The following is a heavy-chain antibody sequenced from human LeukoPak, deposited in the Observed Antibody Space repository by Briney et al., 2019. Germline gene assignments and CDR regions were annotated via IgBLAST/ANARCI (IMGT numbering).Heavy chain of an antibody. J-gene: IGHJ4*02. Sequence: SETLSLTSVVYGGSFSNYYWSWIRQPPGKGLEWIGEINHRGGTNYNPSLKSRVTIAADTSKNQFSLKLTSVTAADTAVYYCATRDYWGQGTPVTVSS. CDR1: GGSFSNYY. V-gene: IGHV4-34*01. CDR2: INHRGGT. CDR3: ATRDY.